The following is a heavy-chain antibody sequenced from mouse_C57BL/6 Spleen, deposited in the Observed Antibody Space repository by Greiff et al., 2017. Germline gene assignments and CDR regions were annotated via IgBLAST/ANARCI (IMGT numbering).Heavy chain of an antibody. D-gene: IGHD2-4*01. Sequence: VQLQQSGPELVKPGASVKIPCKASGYTFTDYNMDWVKQSHGKSLEWIGDINPNNGGTIYNQKFKGKATLTVDKSSSTAYMGLRSLTSEDTAVYYCARWGLRGGAWFAYWGQGTLVTVSA. CDR2: INPNNGGT. J-gene: IGHJ3*01. CDR3: ARWGLRGGAWFAY. V-gene: IGHV1-18*01. CDR1: GYTFTDYN.